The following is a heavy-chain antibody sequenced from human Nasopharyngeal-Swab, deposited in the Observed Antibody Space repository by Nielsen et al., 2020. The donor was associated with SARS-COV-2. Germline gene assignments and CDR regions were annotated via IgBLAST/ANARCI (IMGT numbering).Heavy chain of an antibody. Sequence: GSLRLSCTVSGGSISSSSYYWGWIRQPPGKGLEWIGGIYYSGSTYYNPSLKSRVTISVDTSKNQFSLKLSSVSAADTAVYYCARQPKQWLVQNPKLYFDYWGQGTLVTVSS. CDR2: IYYSGST. CDR3: ARQPKQWLVQNPKLYFDY. V-gene: IGHV4-39*01. J-gene: IGHJ4*02. D-gene: IGHD6-19*01. CDR1: GGSISSSSYY.